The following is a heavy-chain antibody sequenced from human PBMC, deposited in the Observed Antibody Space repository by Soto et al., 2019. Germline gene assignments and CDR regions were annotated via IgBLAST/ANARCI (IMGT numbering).Heavy chain of an antibody. CDR3: RRSSRYSTDV. CDR1: GYPIVSNSY. J-gene: IGHJ6*02. Sequence: PSETLYLTFTVSGYPIVSNSYCGWFRQPPGKGLELIGSIYSTGNTYYNPSLNSQVTISVDTSKNQFSLNVISVTAADTAVYYCRRSSRYSTDVWGQGTTVS. CDR2: IYSTGNT. D-gene: IGHD6-13*01. V-gene: IGHV4-38-2*02.